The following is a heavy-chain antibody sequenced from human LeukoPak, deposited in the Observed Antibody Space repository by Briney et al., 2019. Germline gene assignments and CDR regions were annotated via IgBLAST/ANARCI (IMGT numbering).Heavy chain of an antibody. V-gene: IGHV3-21*01. CDR2: ISSSSSYI. CDR3: ARGPYCSSTSCYSDY. J-gene: IGHJ4*02. D-gene: IGHD2-2*01. Sequence: PGGSLRLSCAASGFTFSSYSMNWVRQAPGKGLEWVSSISSSSSYIYYADSVKGRFTISRDNAKSSLYLQMNSLRAEDTAVYYCARGPYCSSTSCYSDYWGQGTLVTVSS. CDR1: GFTFSSYS.